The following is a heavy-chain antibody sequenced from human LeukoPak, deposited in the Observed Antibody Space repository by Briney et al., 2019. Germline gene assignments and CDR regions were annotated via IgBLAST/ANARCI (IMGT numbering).Heavy chain of an antibody. V-gene: IGHV2-5*02. CDR1: GFSLSTSGVG. D-gene: IGHD2-15*01. Sequence: ESGPTLVKPTQTLTLTCTFSGFSLSTSGVGVGWIRQPPGKALGWLAVIYWDDDRRFSPSQKNRLTITKDTSKNQGVLTMTNMDPVDTATYFCVHNGRYCSGGTCYSLAFDYWGQGTLVTVSS. J-gene: IGHJ4*02. CDR3: VHNGRYCSGGTCYSLAFDY. CDR2: IYWDDDR.